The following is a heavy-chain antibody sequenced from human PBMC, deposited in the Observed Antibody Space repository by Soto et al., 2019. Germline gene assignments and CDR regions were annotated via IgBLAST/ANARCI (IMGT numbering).Heavy chain of an antibody. V-gene: IGHV3-11*06. CDR3: VRGGGGGLFEH. CDR1: GFPLNDYY. CDR2: ISPKSTFR. Sequence: GGSLRLSCATSGFPLNDYYMTWIRQAPGKGLEWLSHISPKSTFRNYADSVKGRFTISRDNTESSLFLQMNSLGVDDTAVYSCVRGGGGGLFEHWGQGVLVTVSS. D-gene: IGHD2-21*01. J-gene: IGHJ4*02.